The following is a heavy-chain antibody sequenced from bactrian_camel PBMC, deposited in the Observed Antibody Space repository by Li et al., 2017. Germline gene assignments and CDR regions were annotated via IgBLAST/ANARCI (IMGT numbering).Heavy chain of an antibody. Sequence: VQLVESGGGSVQAGESLTLSCEASGSTYRRNCMGWFRQAPGKEREGVASIYTGGDKTYYADSVKGRFTISQDNAKNTMYLRTNSLKPEDTAMYYCAAKGAVCDPASWALDNTYARWGQGTQVTVS. CDR1: GSTYRRNC. D-gene: IGHD1*01. V-gene: IGHV3S31*01. CDR2: IYTGGDKT. CDR3: AAKGAVCDPASWALDNTYAR. J-gene: IGHJ4*01.